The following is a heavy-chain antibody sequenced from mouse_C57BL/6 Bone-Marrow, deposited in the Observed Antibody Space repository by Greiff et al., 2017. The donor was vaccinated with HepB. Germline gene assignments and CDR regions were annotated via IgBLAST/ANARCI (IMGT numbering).Heavy chain of an antibody. D-gene: IGHD1-1*01. CDR3: TTVVNYFDC. J-gene: IGHJ2*01. Sequence: EVQLQQSGAELVRPGASVKLSCTASGFNIKDDYMHWVKQRPEQGLEWIGWIDPENGDTEYASKFQGKATITADTSSNTAYLQLSSLTSEDTAVYYCTTVVNYFDCWGQGTTLTVSS. CDR2: IDPENGDT. V-gene: IGHV14-4*01. CDR1: GFNIKDDY.